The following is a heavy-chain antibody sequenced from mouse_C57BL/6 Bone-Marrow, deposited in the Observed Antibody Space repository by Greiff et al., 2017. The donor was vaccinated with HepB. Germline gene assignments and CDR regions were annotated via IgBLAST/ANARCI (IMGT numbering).Heavy chain of an antibody. J-gene: IGHJ4*01. CDR3: ASPVNWEGAMDY. CDR1: GFSLTSYG. Sequence: QVHVKQSGPGLVQPSQSLSITCTVSGFSLTSYGVHWVRQSPGKGLEWLGVIWSGGSTDYNAAFISRLSISKDNSKSQVFFKMNSLQADDTAIYYCASPVNWEGAMDYWGQGTSVTVSS. D-gene: IGHD4-1*01. CDR2: IWSGGST. V-gene: IGHV2-2*01.